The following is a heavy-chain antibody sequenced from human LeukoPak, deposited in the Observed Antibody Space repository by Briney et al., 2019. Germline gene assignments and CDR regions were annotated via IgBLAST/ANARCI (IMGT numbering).Heavy chain of an antibody. D-gene: IGHD3-10*01. J-gene: IGHJ4*02. CDR2: ISYDGSNK. CDR3: ARDRFRLGFGELFLTGPFDY. V-gene: IGHV3-30*04. Sequence: GGSLRLSCAASGFTFSSYAMHWVRQAPGKGLELVAVISYDGSNKYYADSVKGRFTISRDNSKNTLYLQMNSLRDEDTAVYYGARDRFRLGFGELFLTGPFDYWGQGTLVTVSS. CDR1: GFTFSSYA.